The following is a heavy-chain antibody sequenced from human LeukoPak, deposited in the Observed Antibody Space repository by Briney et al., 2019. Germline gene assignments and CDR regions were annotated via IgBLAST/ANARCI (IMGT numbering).Heavy chain of an antibody. CDR1: GDCVSSNSAA. J-gene: IGHJ4*02. V-gene: IGHV6-1*01. Sequence: SQTLSLSCVISGDCVSSNSAAWNWIWQSPSRGLEWLGRTYYRSKWYNDYAVSVKSRITINPDTSKNQFFLQLNSVTPEDTAVYYCARETSQFDYWGQGTLVTVSS. CDR2: TYYRSKWYN. CDR3: ARETSQFDY.